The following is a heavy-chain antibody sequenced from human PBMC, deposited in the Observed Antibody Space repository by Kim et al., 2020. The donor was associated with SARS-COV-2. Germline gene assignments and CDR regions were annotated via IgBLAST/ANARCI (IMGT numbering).Heavy chain of an antibody. CDR1: GFTFSSYG. CDR3: AKSVSACTGTTCWPQLRGPFDY. J-gene: IGHJ4*02. V-gene: IGHV3-30*18. D-gene: IGHD1-7*01. CDR2: ISYDGSNK. Sequence: GGSLRLSCAASGFTFSSYGMHWVRQAPGKGLEWVAVISYDGSNKYYADSVKGRFTISRDNSKNTLYLQMNSLRAEDTAVYYCAKSVSACTGTTCWPQLRGPFDYWGQGTLVTVSS.